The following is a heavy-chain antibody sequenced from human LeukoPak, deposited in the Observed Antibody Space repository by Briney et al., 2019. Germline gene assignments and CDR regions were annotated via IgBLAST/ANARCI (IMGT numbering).Heavy chain of an antibody. CDR3: ARDTDRRSSPGSWFDP. D-gene: IGHD2-15*01. J-gene: IGHJ5*02. CDR2: IFYSGLT. Sequence: PSETLSLTCTASGGSITSHPWSWIRQPPGKGLEWIGYIFYSGLTNYNPSLRSRVTISVDTSKTQFSLRPTSVTAADTAVYYCARDTDRRSSPGSWFDPWGQGTLVTVSS. CDR1: GGSITSHP. V-gene: IGHV4-59*11.